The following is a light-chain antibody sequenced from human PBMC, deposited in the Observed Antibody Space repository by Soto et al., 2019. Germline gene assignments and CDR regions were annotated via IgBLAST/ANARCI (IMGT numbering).Light chain of an antibody. CDR2: DAS. CDR1: QSVSSN. Sequence: ETVMTQSPATLSVSPGERPTLSCRASQSVSSNLAWYQQKPGQAPRLLIYDASTRATGIPARFSGSGSGTEFTRTISSLQSEDVAVYYCQQYNTWPLTFGPGTKVDIK. CDR3: QQYNTWPLT. V-gene: IGKV3-15*01. J-gene: IGKJ3*01.